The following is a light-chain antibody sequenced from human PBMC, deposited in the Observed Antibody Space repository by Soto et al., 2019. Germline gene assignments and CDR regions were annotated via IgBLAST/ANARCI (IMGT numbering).Light chain of an antibody. V-gene: IGKV1-27*01. Sequence: DIQMTQSPTSLSASVGDRVTITCRASQDIRNFVAWYQQKPGKAPKLLIYAASTLQSGVPSRFSGSGSGTYFTLTITSLQPEDVATYSCQKYSSVPVFGPGTKVEIK. J-gene: IGKJ3*01. CDR2: AAS. CDR3: QKYSSVPV. CDR1: QDIRNF.